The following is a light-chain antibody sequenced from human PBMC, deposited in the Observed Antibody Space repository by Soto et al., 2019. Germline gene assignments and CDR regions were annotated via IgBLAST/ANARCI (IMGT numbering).Light chain of an antibody. J-gene: IGKJ2*01. CDR2: KAS. V-gene: IGKV1-5*03. CDR1: QSMSSW. Sequence: DIQMTQSPSTLSASVGDRVTITCRASQSMSSWLAWYQQKPGKAPKLLIYKASSLESGVPSRFSGSGSGTEVTLTISSLQPDDVATYYCQQYNSYSYVTFGQGTKLEIK. CDR3: QQYNSYSYVT.